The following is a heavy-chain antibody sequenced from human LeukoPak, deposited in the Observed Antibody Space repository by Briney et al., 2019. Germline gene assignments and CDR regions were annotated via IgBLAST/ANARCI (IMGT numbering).Heavy chain of an antibody. J-gene: IGHJ5*02. CDR3: ARALPMVRGVSSWFDP. D-gene: IGHD3-10*01. CDR2: IYHSGST. V-gene: IGHV4-38-2*02. Sequence: SETLSLTCTVSGYSISSGYYWGWIRQPPGKGLEWIGSIYHSGSTYYNPSLKSRVTISVDTSKNQFSLKLSSVTAADTAVYYCARALPMVRGVSSWFDPWGQGTLVTVSS. CDR1: GYSISSGYY.